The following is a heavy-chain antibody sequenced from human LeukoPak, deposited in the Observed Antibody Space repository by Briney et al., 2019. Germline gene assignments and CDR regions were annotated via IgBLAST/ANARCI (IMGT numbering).Heavy chain of an antibody. CDR3: AKGYGGSYFDY. Sequence: GGSLRLSCAASGFTFSNYAMSWVRQAPGKGLEWVSTISGSGGSTYYADSVKGRFTISRDNSKNTLYLQMNSLRAEDTAVYYCAKGYGGSYFDYWGQGTLVTVSS. D-gene: IGHD1-26*01. CDR1: GFTFSNYA. CDR2: ISGSGGST. J-gene: IGHJ4*02. V-gene: IGHV3-23*01.